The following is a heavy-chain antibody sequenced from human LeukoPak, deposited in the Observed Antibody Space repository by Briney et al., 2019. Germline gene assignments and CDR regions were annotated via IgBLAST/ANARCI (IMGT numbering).Heavy chain of an antibody. CDR3: ARDMVRGGYYYYYMDV. V-gene: IGHV1-69*05. Sequence: ASVKVSCKASGYTFTSYGISWVRQAPGQGLEWMGGIIPIFGTANYAQKFQGRVTITTDESTSTAYMELSSLRSEDTAVYYCARDMVRGGYYYYYMDVWGKGTTVTVSS. J-gene: IGHJ6*03. D-gene: IGHD3-10*01. CDR2: IIPIFGTA. CDR1: GYTFTSYG.